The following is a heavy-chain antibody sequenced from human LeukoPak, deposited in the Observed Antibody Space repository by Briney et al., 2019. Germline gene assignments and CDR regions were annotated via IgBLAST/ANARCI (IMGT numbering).Heavy chain of an antibody. CDR3: ARGSPIDYVWGSYRPFDY. V-gene: IGHV3-23*01. J-gene: IGHJ4*02. CDR2: ITDSGTGT. Sequence: GGSLRLSCAASGFTFRNYAMHWVRQTPGKGLEWVSGITDSGTGTYYADSVKGRFTISRDNSKNTLYLQMNSLRAEDTAVYYCARGSPIDYVWGSYRPFDYWGQGTLVTVSS. CDR1: GFTFRNYA. D-gene: IGHD3-16*02.